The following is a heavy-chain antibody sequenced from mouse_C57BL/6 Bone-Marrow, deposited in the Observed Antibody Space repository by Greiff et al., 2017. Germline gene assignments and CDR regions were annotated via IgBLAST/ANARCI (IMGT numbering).Heavy chain of an antibody. J-gene: IGHJ3*01. CDR2: IDPSDSYT. V-gene: IGHV1-50*01. D-gene: IGHD2-4*01. CDR3: ARPDYNVACFAY. Sequence: VQLQQPGAELVKPGASVKLSCKASGYTFTSYWMQWVKQRPGQGLEWIGDIDPSDSYTNYNQKFKGKATLTVDTSSSTAYMQLSSLTSEDSAVYYCARPDYNVACFAYWGQGTLVTVSA. CDR1: GYTFTSYW.